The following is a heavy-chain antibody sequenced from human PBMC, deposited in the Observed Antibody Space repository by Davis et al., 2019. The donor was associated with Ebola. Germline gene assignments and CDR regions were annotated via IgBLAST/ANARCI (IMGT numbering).Heavy chain of an antibody. CDR1: GFTFSSYA. V-gene: IGHV3-30*14. CDR2: ISYDGSNK. J-gene: IGHJ6*03. Sequence: PGGSLRLSCAASGFTFSSYAMHWVRQAPGKGLEWVAVISYDGSNKYYADSVKGRFTISRDNSKNTLYLQMSSLRAEDTAVYYCVNHARLRLDYYYMDVWGKGTTVTVSS. D-gene: IGHD4-17*01. CDR3: VNHARLRLDYYYMDV.